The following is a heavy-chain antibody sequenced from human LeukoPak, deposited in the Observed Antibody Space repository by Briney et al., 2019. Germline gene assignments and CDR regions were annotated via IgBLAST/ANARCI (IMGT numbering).Heavy chain of an antibody. CDR2: IYYSGRT. Sequence: SETLSLTCTVSGGSISSSSYYWGWIRQPPGKGLEWIGSIYYSGRTYYNPSLKSRVTISVDTSKNQFSLKLSSVTAADTAVYYCARDLSGYFSALDYWGQGTLVTVSS. V-gene: IGHV4-39*07. J-gene: IGHJ4*02. CDR1: GGSISSSSYY. CDR3: ARDLSGYFSALDY. D-gene: IGHD2-2*03.